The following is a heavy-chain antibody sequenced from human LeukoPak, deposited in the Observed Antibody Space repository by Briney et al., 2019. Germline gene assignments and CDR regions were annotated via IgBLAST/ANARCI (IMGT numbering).Heavy chain of an antibody. V-gene: IGHV4-59*01. Sequence: SETLSLTCTVSGGSISSYYWSWIRQPPGKGLEWIGYIYYSGSTNYNPSLKSRVTISVDTPKNQFSLKLSSVTAADTAVYYCAGNYYDSSGYYPGLDYWGQGTLVTVSS. CDR2: IYYSGST. D-gene: IGHD3-22*01. CDR1: GGSISSYY. CDR3: AGNYYDSSGYYPGLDY. J-gene: IGHJ4*02.